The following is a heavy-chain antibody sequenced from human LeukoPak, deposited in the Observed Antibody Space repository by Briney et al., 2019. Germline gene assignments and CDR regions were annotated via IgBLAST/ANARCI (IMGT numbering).Heavy chain of an antibody. J-gene: IGHJ4*02. Sequence: GGSLRLSCAASGFTFSSNSMNWVRQAPGKGLEWVSSISSSSSYIYYADSVKGRFTISRDNAKNSLYLQMNSLRAEDTAVYYCARRPPAVAGMPTDYWGQGTLVTVSS. V-gene: IGHV3-21*01. CDR1: GFTFSSNS. D-gene: IGHD6-19*01. CDR3: ARRPPAVAGMPTDY. CDR2: ISSSSSYI.